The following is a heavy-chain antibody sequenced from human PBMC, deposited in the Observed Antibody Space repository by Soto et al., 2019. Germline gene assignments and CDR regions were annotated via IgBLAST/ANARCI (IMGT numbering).Heavy chain of an antibody. CDR1: GGSISSSNW. CDR2: IYHSGST. Sequence: SETLSLTCAVSGGSISSSNWWSWVRQPPGKGLEWIGEIYHSGSTNYNPSLKSRVTISVDKSKNQFSLKLSSVTAADTAVYYCARAYYDILTGYYRVDYWGQGTLVTVSS. CDR3: ARAYYDILTGYYRVDY. J-gene: IGHJ4*02. V-gene: IGHV4-4*02. D-gene: IGHD3-9*01.